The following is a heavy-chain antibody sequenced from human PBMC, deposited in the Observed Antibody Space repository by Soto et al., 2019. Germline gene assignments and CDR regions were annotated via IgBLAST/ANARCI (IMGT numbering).Heavy chain of an antibody. Sequence: QVQLVQSGAEVKKPGSSVKVSCKASGGTFSRNPIGWVRQAPGQGLEWMGGIIPYLGTSNYAQKFQGRITMTAHESTTTTYRELSSLTSEDTAAYYCTRDRGFLEWSFQFNPWGQETLVTVPS. CDR3: TRDRGFLEWSFQFNP. V-gene: IGHV1-69*01. CDR2: IIPYLGTS. CDR1: GGTFSRNP. D-gene: IGHD3-3*01. J-gene: IGHJ5*02.